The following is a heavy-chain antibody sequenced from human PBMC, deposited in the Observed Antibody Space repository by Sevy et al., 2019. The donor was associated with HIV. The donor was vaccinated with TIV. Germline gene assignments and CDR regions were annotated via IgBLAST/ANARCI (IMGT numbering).Heavy chain of an antibody. J-gene: IGHJ3*01. CDR1: GFTFSSYA. CDR3: AKYNWNDVMRAFDV. CDR2: ISGTGGGT. D-gene: IGHD1-20*01. Sequence: GGSLRLSCAASGFTFSSYAMSWVRQAPGKGLEWVSAISGTGGGTYYADSVKGRFTISRGNSKNTLYLQMNSLRAEDTAVYYCAKYNWNDVMRAFDVWGQGTMVTVSS. V-gene: IGHV3-23*01.